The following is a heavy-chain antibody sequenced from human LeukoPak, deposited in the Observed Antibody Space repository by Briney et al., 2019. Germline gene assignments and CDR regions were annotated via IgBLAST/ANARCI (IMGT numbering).Heavy chain of an antibody. Sequence: PSETLSLTCTVSGGSISSYYWSWIQQPPGKGLEWIGYIYYSGSTNYNPSLKSRATMSVDTSKNQFSLKLSSVTAADTAVYYCARDKYSSSCLDYWGQGTLVTVSS. D-gene: IGHD6-6*01. CDR2: IYYSGST. J-gene: IGHJ4*02. CDR3: ARDKYSSSCLDY. V-gene: IGHV4-59*01. CDR1: GGSISSYY.